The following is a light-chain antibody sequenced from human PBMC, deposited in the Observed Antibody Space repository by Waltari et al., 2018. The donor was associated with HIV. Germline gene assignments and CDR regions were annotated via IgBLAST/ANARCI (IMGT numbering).Light chain of an antibody. Sequence: EIVLTQSPGTLSLSPGDRANLSCRASQSVDRRLLAWYQQKPGQPPRLLIYDASNRAPGIPDRFGGSGSGADFTLTISRLEPEDFALYYCHQYGSFPLTFGGGTKVEV. CDR2: DAS. CDR1: QSVDRRL. J-gene: IGKJ4*01. CDR3: HQYGSFPLT. V-gene: IGKV3-20*01.